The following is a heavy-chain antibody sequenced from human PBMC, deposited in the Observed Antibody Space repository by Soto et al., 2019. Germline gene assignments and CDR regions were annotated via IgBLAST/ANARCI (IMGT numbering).Heavy chain of an antibody. D-gene: IGHD1-1*01. V-gene: IGHV4-39*01. J-gene: IGHJ4*02. Sequence: QLQLQESGPGLVKPSETLSLTCTVSGGSISSSSYYWGWIRQPPGKGLEWIGSIYYSGSTYYNPSLKSRVTLSVDTSKNQFSLKLSSVTAADTAVYYCARHGNDYHLDYWGQGTLVTVSS. CDR2: IYYSGST. CDR1: GGSISSSSYY. CDR3: ARHGNDYHLDY.